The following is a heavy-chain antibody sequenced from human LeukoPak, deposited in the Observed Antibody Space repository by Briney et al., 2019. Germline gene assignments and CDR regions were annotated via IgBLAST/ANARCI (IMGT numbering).Heavy chain of an antibody. Sequence: GGSLRLSCTASGFIFSGSWMAWIRQAPGKGLEWVAIIKKDGSEKYYVDSMKGRFTISRDNAKNSLFLQMNSLRAEDTAVYYCAREVHHSWWDYWGQGTLVTVSS. D-gene: IGHD6-13*01. CDR2: IKKDGSEK. V-gene: IGHV3-7*01. J-gene: IGHJ4*02. CDR1: GFIFSGSW. CDR3: AREVHHSWWDY.